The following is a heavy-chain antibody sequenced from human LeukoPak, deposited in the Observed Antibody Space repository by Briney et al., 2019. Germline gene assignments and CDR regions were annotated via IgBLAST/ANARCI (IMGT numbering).Heavy chain of an antibody. V-gene: IGHV3-23*01. Sequence: GGSLRLSCAASGFTFSSYAMSWVRQAPGKGLEWVSAISGSGGSTYHADSVKGRFTISRDNSKNTLYLQMNSLRAEDTAVYYCARGAYYYDSSGYYYFDYWGQGTLVTVSS. D-gene: IGHD3-22*01. CDR3: ARGAYYYDSSGYYYFDY. CDR2: ISGSGGST. CDR1: GFTFSSYA. J-gene: IGHJ4*02.